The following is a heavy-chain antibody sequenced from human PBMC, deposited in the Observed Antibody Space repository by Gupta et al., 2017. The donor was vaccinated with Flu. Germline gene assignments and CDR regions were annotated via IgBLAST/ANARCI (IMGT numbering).Heavy chain of an antibody. CDR1: GFTFSSYA. CDR2: ISGSGGST. D-gene: IGHD6-13*01. Sequence: EVQLLESGGGLVPPGGSLRLSCAASGFTFSSYAMSWVRQAPGKGLEWVSAISGSGGSTYYADSVKGRFTISRDNSKNTLYLQMNSLRAEDTAVYYCAKDLAAARQGDYWGQGTLVTVSS. V-gene: IGHV3-23*01. CDR3: AKDLAAARQGDY. J-gene: IGHJ4*02.